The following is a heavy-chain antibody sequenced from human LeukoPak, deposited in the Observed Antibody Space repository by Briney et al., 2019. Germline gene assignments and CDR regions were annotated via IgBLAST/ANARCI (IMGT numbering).Heavy chain of an antibody. D-gene: IGHD3-3*01. V-gene: IGHV3-15*01. CDR3: TTDGYYDFWSGYYPEP. Sequence: GGSLRLSCAASGFTFSNAWMSWVRQAPGKGLEWVGRIKSKTDGGTTDYAAPVKGRFTISRDDSKNTLHLQMNSLKTEDTAVYYCTTDGYYDFWSGYYPEPWGQGTLVTVSS. CDR2: IKSKTDGGTT. J-gene: IGHJ5*02. CDR1: GFTFSNAW.